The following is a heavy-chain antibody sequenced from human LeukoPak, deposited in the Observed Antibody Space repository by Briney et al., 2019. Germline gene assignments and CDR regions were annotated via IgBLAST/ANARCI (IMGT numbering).Heavy chain of an antibody. J-gene: IGHJ6*02. CDR1: GFTFSSYS. V-gene: IGHV3-21*01. CDR3: ASFPSGMDV. CDR2: ISISSSYI. Sequence: PGGSLRLSCADSGFTFSSYSMNWVCQAPGKGLGWVSSISISSSYIYYADSVKGRFTISRDNAKNTLYLQRNSLRAEDTAVYYCASFPSGMDVWGRGTTVTVSS.